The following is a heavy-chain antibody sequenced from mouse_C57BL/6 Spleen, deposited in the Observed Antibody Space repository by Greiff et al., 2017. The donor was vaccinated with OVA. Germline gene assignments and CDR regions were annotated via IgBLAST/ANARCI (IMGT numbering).Heavy chain of an antibody. CDR3: ARGAGVTSWFAY. D-gene: IGHD2-2*01. Sequence: QVQLQQPGAELVRPGSSVKLSCKASGYTFTSYWMHWVKQRPIQGLEWIGNIDPSDSETHYNQKFKDKATLTVDKSSSTAYMQLSSLTSEDYAVYYCARGAGVTSWFAYWGQGTLVTVSA. V-gene: IGHV1-52*01. J-gene: IGHJ3*01. CDR1: GYTFTSYW. CDR2: IDPSDSET.